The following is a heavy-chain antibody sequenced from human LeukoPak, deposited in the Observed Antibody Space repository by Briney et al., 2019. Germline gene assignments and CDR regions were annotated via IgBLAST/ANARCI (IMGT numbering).Heavy chain of an antibody. CDR2: MSRSGSYI. J-gene: IGHJ4*02. V-gene: IGHV3-21*01. D-gene: IGHD3-10*01. Sequence: GGSLRLSCAASGFTFSFYSMHWVRQAPGKGLEWVSSMSRSGSYIFYADSVKGRFTISRDNSKNTLYLQMNSLRAEDTAVYYCARAELLWFGELLSPLHYWGQGTLVTVSS. CDR3: ARAELLWFGELLSPLHY. CDR1: GFTFSFYS.